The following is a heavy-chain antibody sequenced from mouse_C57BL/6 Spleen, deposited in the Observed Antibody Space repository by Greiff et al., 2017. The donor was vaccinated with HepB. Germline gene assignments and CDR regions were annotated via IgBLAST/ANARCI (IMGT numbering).Heavy chain of an antibody. V-gene: IGHV1-82*01. CDR3: ARWDYDDAY. J-gene: IGHJ3*01. CDR1: GYAFSSSW. Sequence: ESGPELVKPGASVKISCKASGYAFSSSWMNWVKQRPGKGLEWIGRIYPGDGDTNYNGKFKGKATLTADKSSSTAYMQLSSLTSEDSAVYFCARWDYDDAYWGQGTLVTVSA. CDR2: IYPGDGDT. D-gene: IGHD2-4*01.